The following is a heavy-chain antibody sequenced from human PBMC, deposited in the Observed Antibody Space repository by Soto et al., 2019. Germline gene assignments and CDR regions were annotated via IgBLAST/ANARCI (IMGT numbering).Heavy chain of an antibody. CDR1: GFTFSSYA. J-gene: IGHJ6*02. Sequence: GGSLRLSCAASGFTFSSYAMSWVRQAPGKGLEWVSAISGSGGSTYYADSVKGRFTISRDNSKNTLYLQMNSLRAEDTAVYYWAKAYGSGEYYYYYYGMDVWGQGTTVTVSS. V-gene: IGHV3-23*01. D-gene: IGHD3-10*01. CDR3: AKAYGSGEYYYYYYGMDV. CDR2: ISGSGGST.